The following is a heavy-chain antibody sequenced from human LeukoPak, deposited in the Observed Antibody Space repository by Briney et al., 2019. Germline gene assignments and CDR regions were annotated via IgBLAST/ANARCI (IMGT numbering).Heavy chain of an antibody. J-gene: IGHJ4*02. Sequence: SETLSLTCAVYGGSFSGYYWSWIRQPPGKGLEWIGEINHSGSTNYNPSLKSRVTISVDTSKNQFSLKLSSVTAADTAVYYCARGTLVRGVPDWGQGTLVTVSS. V-gene: IGHV4-34*01. D-gene: IGHD3-10*01. CDR1: GGSFSGYY. CDR3: ARGTLVRGVPD. CDR2: INHSGST.